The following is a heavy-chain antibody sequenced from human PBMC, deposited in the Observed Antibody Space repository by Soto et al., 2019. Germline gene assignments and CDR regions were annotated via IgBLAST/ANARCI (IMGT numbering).Heavy chain of an antibody. Sequence: EVQLLESGGGLVQPGGSLRLSCAASGFTFSSYAMSWVRQAPGKGLEWVSAISGSGGSTYYADSVKGRFTISRDNSKNTLYLQMNSLRAEDTAVYYVSKDRTVIPRCCLYWGQGSLVTYSS. CDR2: ISGSGGST. CDR3: SKDRTVIPRCCLY. D-gene: IGHD4-4*01. CDR1: GFTFSSYA. J-gene: IGHJ4*02. V-gene: IGHV3-23*01.